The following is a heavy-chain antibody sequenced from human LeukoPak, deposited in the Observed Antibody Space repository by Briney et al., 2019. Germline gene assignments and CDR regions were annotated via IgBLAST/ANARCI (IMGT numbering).Heavy chain of an antibody. Sequence: SETLSLTCTVSGDSLTGYYWGWIRQPPGKGLEWIGNIYYTGNTYFNPSLKSRVTISLDTSKNQFSLKVISMTAADTAVYYCARGVYNYGGHNWFDPWGQGTLVTVSS. CDR2: IYYTGNT. CDR3: ARGVYNYGGHNWFDP. V-gene: IGHV4-39*07. CDR1: GDSLTGYY. D-gene: IGHD5-18*01. J-gene: IGHJ5*02.